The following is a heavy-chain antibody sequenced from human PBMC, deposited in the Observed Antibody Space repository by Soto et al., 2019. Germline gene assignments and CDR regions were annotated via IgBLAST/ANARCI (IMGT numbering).Heavy chain of an antibody. CDR1: GFTFSSYG. CDR3: APWFCAFDC. CDR2: ISYDGSNK. Sequence: QVQLVESGGGVVQPGRSLRLSCAASGFTFSSYGMHWVRQAPGKGLEWVAVISYDGSNKYYAESVKGRFTISRDNSKNTLYLQMNGLRAEDTAVYYCAPWFCAFDCWGQGTLGTVSS. D-gene: IGHD3-10*01. J-gene: IGHJ4*01. V-gene: IGHV3-30*03.